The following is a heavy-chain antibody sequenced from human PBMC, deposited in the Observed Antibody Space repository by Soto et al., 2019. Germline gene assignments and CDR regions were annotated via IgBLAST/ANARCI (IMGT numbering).Heavy chain of an antibody. J-gene: IGHJ4*02. CDR2: INAGNGNT. Sequence: QVQLVQSGAEEKKPGASVKVSCKASGYTFTSYAMHWVRQAPGQRLEWMGWINAGNGNTKYSQKFQGRVTITRDTSASTAYMELSSLRSEDTALYYCARDLSGWSGGSCYSARFDYWGQGTLVTVSS. CDR1: GYTFTSYA. CDR3: ARDLSGWSGGSCYSARFDY. V-gene: IGHV1-3*05. D-gene: IGHD2-15*01.